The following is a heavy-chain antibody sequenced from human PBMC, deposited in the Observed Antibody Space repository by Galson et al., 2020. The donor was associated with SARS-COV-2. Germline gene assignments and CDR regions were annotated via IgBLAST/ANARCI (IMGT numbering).Heavy chain of an antibody. CDR1: GYTLTELS. J-gene: IGHJ5*02. Sequence: ASVTVSCKVSGYTLTELSMHWVRQAPGNGLEWMGGFDPEDGETIYAQKFQGRVTMTEDTSTDTAYMELSSLRSEDTAVYYCATGAAAGPLCGFDPWGQGTLVTVSS. D-gene: IGHD6-13*01. CDR3: ATGAAAGPLCGFDP. V-gene: IGHV1-24*01. CDR2: FDPEDGET.